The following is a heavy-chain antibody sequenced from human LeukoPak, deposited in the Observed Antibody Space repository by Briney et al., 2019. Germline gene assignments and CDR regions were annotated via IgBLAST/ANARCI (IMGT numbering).Heavy chain of an antibody. V-gene: IGHV4-34*09. J-gene: IGHJ3*02. CDR2: IYYSGST. D-gene: IGHD1-26*01. CDR3: ARGRVVLSGGSYWSADAFDI. Sequence: PSETLSLTCAVYGGSFSGYYWSWIRQPPGKGLEWIGYIYYSGSTYYNPSLKSRVTISVDTSKNQFSLKLSSVTAADTAVYYCARGRVVLSGGSYWSADAFDIWGQGTMVTVSS. CDR1: GGSFSGYY.